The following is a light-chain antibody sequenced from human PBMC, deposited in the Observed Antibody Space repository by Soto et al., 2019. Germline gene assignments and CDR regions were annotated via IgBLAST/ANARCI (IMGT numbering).Light chain of an antibody. CDR2: GAS. Sequence: EIVLTQSPGTLSLSPGERATLSCRASQSISSSYLAWYQQKPGQAPRLLIYGASSRATGIPDRFSDSGSGTDFTLTISRLEPEDFAVYYCQHYGSLLVGTFGQGTRLEIK. V-gene: IGKV3-20*01. J-gene: IGKJ2*02. CDR1: QSISSSY. CDR3: QHYGSLLVGT.